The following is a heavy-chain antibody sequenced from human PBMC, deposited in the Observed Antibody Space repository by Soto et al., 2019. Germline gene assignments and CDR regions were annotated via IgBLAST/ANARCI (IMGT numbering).Heavy chain of an antibody. V-gene: IGHV2-5*02. D-gene: IGHD5-18*01. Sequence: QITLKESGPTLVKPTQTLTLTCTFSGFSLSTSGVGVGWIRQPPGKALEWLALIYLDDDKRYSPSLKSRLTTXKXTXKNQVVLTTTNMDPVDTAPYYCAHRLENSYGVPFDYWGQGTLVTVSS. CDR1: GFSLSTSGVG. CDR3: AHRLENSYGVPFDY. CDR2: IYLDDDK. J-gene: IGHJ4*02.